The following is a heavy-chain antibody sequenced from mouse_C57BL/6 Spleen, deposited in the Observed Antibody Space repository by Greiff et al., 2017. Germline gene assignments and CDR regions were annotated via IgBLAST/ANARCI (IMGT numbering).Heavy chain of an antibody. D-gene: IGHD2-1*01. CDR1: GYAFSSSW. V-gene: IGHV1-82*01. J-gene: IGHJ3*01. CDR3: APYGNAAWFAY. CDR2: IYPGDGDT. Sequence: VQLQQSGPELVKPGASVKISCKASGYAFSSSWMNWVKQRPGKGLEWIGRIYPGDGDTNYNGKFKGKATLTADKSSSTAYLQLSSLTSEDTAVYYCAPYGNAAWFAYWGQGTLVTVSA.